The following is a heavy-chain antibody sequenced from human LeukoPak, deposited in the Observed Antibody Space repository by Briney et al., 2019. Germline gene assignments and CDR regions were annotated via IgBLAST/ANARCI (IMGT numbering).Heavy chain of an antibody. J-gene: IGHJ4*02. V-gene: IGHV4-38-2*02. Sequence: SETLSLTCTVSGYSISSGYYWGGIRQPPGKGLEWIGSIYHSGSTYYNPSLKSRVTISVDTSKNQFSLKLSSVTAAGTAVYAGACCIFGVVIFHYWGQGTLVTVSS. CDR3: ACCIFGVVIFHY. CDR2: IYHSGST. D-gene: IGHD3-3*02. CDR1: GYSISSGYY.